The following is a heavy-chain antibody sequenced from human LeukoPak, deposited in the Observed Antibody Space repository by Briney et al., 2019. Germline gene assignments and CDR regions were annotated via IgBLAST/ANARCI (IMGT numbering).Heavy chain of an antibody. CDR1: SGSISSHY. J-gene: IGHJ3*02. V-gene: IGHV4-59*11. Sequence: PSETLSLTCTVSSGSISSHYWSWIRQSPERGLEWIGFIYYTGTTRYNPSLQGRVTMSVDSSRNHFSLKLTSMTAADTALYYCARLLNNDNAGDPDTFDMWGQGTMVTVSS. CDR2: IYYTGTT. CDR3: ARLLNNDNAGDPDTFDM. D-gene: IGHD2-21*02.